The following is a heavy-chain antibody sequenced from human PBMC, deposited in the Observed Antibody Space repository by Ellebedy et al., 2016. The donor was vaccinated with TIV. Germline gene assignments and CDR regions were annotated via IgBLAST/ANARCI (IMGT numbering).Heavy chain of an antibody. J-gene: IGHJ4*02. CDR2: IYSGGST. Sequence: GGSLRLXXAASGFTVSSNYMSWVRQAPGKGLEWVSVIYSGGSTYYADSVKGRFTISRDNSKNTLYLQMNSLRAEDTAVYYCARRYFDYWGQGTLVTVSS. CDR3: ARRYFDY. V-gene: IGHV3-53*01. CDR1: GFTVSSNY.